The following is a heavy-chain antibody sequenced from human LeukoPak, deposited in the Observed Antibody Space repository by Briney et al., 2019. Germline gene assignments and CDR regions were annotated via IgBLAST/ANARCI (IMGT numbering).Heavy chain of an antibody. CDR2: ISGSGGST. CDR1: GFTFSDYN. V-gene: IGHV3-23*01. J-gene: IGHJ6*02. Sequence: GGSLRLSCAASGFTFSDYNMIWARQAPGKALEWVSSISGSGGSTYYADSVKGRFTISRDNSKNTLYLQMNSLRAEDTAVYYCAKDGSYCSSTSCRTYYYYYGMDVWGQGTTVTVSS. D-gene: IGHD2-2*01. CDR3: AKDGSYCSSTSCRTYYYYYGMDV.